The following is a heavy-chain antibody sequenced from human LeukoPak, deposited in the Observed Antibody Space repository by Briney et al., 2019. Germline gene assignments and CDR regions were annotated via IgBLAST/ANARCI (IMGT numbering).Heavy chain of an antibody. CDR1: GFTFSDYY. CDR2: ISSSGSTI. V-gene: IGHV3-11*01. CDR3: ARAPRFRLVGVPKGPFDP. D-gene: IGHD1-26*01. J-gene: IGHJ5*02. Sequence: GGSLRLSCGASGFTFSDYYMSWIRQAPGKGLEGGSYISSSGSTIYYADSVKGRFTISRDNAKNSLDLQMNSLRAEDTAVYYCARAPRFRLVGVPKGPFDPWGQGTLVTVSS.